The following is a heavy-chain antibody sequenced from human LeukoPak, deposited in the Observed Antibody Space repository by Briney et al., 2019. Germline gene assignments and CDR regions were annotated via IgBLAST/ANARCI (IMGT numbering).Heavy chain of an antibody. CDR2: FHYSGST. D-gene: IGHD6-13*01. Sequence: PSETLSLTCTVSGGSISSYYWSWIRQPPGKGLEWIGYFHYSGSTNYNPSLKSRVTISVDTSKKQFSLKLSSVTAADTAMYYCARGGGGSWYGTVDYWGQGTLVTVSS. V-gene: IGHV4-59*01. J-gene: IGHJ4*02. CDR3: ARGGGGSWYGTVDY. CDR1: GGSISSYY.